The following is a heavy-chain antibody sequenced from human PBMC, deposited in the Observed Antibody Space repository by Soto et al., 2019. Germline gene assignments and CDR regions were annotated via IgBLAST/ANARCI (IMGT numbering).Heavy chain of an antibody. CDR1: GFTFSSYS. D-gene: IGHD6-13*01. J-gene: IGHJ4*02. V-gene: IGHV3-48*01. Sequence: GGSLRLSCAASGFTFSSYSMNWVRQAPGKGLEWVSYISSSSSTIYYADSVKGRLTISRDNAKNSLYLQMNSLRAEDTAVYYCARDPLGYSSSWYGWGQGTRVTVSS. CDR2: ISSSSSTI. CDR3: ARDPLGYSSSWYG.